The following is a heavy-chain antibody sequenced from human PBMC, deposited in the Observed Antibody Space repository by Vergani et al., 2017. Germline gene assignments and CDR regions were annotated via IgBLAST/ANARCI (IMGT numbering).Heavy chain of an antibody. V-gene: IGHV5-51*03. CDR3: ARVYCRGMSCAGTDYFYHIDV. D-gene: IGHD3/OR15-3a*01. CDR2: IYPGNSET. CDR1: GYSFSRNW. J-gene: IGHJ6*03. Sequence: EVQLEQSGAAVQKPGESLEISCKGSGYSFSRNWIAWVRERPGQGLEWMGMIYPGNSETRNNPSFRGQVTMSVDKSISTAYLQWSSLKASDSAMYYCARVYCRGMSCAGTDYFYHIDVWGKGTTVTGS.